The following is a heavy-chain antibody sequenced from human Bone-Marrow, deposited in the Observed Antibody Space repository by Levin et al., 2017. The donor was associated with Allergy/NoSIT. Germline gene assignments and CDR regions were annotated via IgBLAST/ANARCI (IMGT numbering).Heavy chain of an antibody. CDR3: ARDGRYCISTSCYCVHYYYGMDV. V-gene: IGHV3-11*01. J-gene: IGHJ6*02. Sequence: GGSLRLSCAASGFTFSDYYMSWIRQAPGKGLEWVSYISSSGSTIYYADSVKGRFTISRDNAKNSLYLQMNSLRAEDTAVYYCARDGRYCISTSCYCVHYYYGMDVWGQGTTVTVSS. CDR2: ISSSGSTI. CDR1: GFTFSDYY. D-gene: IGHD2-2*01.